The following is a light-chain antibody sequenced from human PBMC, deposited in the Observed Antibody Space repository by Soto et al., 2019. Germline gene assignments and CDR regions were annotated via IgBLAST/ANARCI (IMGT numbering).Light chain of an antibody. J-gene: IGLJ1*01. CDR3: SSYTTSNTYV. CDR2: DVS. CDR1: SSDVGSNNR. Sequence: QSALTQPPSVSGSPGQSVAISCTGTSSDVGSNNRVSWYQQPPGSAPKLIIYDVSNRPSGIPDRFSGSKSANTASLTISGLRTEDEADYYCSSYTTSNTYVFGTGTKLTVL. V-gene: IGLV2-18*02.